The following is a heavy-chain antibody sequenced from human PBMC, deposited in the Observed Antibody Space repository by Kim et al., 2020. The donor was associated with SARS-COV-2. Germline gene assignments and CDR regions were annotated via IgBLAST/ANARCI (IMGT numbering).Heavy chain of an antibody. Sequence: GGSLRLSCAASGFTFSSYEMNWVRQVPGKGLEWVSYISSSGSTIYYADSVKGRFTISRDNAKNSLYLQMNSLRAEDTAVYYCARDFLSYWYFDLWGRGTLVTVSS. V-gene: IGHV3-48*03. CDR3: ARDFLSYWYFDL. CDR1: GFTFSSYE. J-gene: IGHJ2*01. CDR2: ISSSGSTI.